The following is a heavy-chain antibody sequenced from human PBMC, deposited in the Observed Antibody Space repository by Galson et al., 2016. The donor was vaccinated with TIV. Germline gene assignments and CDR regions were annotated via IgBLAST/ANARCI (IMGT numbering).Heavy chain of an antibody. V-gene: IGHV1-3*01. Sequence: SVKVSCKASGYTLTSYTIHWVRQAPGQRLQWMGWINAANGNIKYSQNFQGRVTFTIDTSANTAYMELSSLRSADSAVYYCARGGPDGNFWRNYYRHVMDILGQGTTVSVSS. D-gene: IGHD3-3*01. J-gene: IGHJ6*02. CDR1: GYTLTSYT. CDR2: INAANGNI. CDR3: ARGGPDGNFWRNYYRHVMDI.